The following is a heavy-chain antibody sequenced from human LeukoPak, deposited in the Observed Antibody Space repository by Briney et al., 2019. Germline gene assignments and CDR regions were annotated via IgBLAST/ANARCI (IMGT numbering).Heavy chain of an antibody. CDR3: ARDLPVTQNYYYYMDV. D-gene: IGHD4-11*01. CDR2: INPNSGGT. CDR1: GYTFTGYY. Sequence: ASVKVSCKASGYTFTGYYMHWVRQAPGQGLEWMGWINPNSGGTNYAQKFQGRDTMTRDTSISTAYMELRSLRSDDTAVYYCARDLPVTQNYYYYMDVWGKGTTVTVSS. V-gene: IGHV1-2*02. J-gene: IGHJ6*03.